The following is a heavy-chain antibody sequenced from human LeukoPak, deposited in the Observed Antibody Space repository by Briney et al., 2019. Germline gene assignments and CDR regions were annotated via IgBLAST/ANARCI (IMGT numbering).Heavy chain of an antibody. V-gene: IGHV3-15*01. D-gene: IGHD2-2*01. CDR3: TSPSCSSTSCYDYYFDY. CDR2: IKSKTDGGTT. J-gene: IGHJ4*02. CDR1: GFTFSNAW. Sequence: GGSLRLSCAASGFTFSNAWMSWVRRAPGKGLEWVGRIKSKTDGGTTDYAAPVKGRFTISRDDSKNTLYLQMNSLKTEDTAVYYCTSPSCSSTSCYDYYFDYWGQGTLVTVSS.